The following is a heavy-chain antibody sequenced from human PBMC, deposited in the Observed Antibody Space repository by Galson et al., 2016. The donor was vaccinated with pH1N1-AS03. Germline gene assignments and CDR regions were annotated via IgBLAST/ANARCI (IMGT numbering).Heavy chain of an antibody. CDR1: GYTFTSYG. V-gene: IGHV1-18*04. CDR2: ISAYNGNT. D-gene: IGHD2-2*01. CDR3: ARGCSSTSCLKYGSWYLDY. Sequence: SVKVCCKASGYTFTSYGITWVRQAPGQGLEWMGWISAYNGNTNYGQKVQGRVTLTTDTSTSTAYMEMRSLRSDDTAVYYCARGCSSTSCLKYGSWYLDYWGQGTLVTVSS. J-gene: IGHJ4*02.